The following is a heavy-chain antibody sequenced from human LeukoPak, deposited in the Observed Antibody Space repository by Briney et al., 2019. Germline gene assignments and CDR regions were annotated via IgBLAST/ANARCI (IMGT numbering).Heavy chain of an antibody. D-gene: IGHD2-2*01. J-gene: IGHJ6*02. CDR2: ISSSSSYI. V-gene: IGHV3-21*04. CDR3: ARASEECCSSTSCPDYYYYGMDV. Sequence: GGSLRLSCAASGFTFSSYSMNWVRQAPGKGLEWVSSISSSSSYIYYADSVKGRFTISRDNAKNSLYLQMNNLRAEDTAVYYCARASEECCSSTSCPDYYYYGMDVWGQGTTVTVSS. CDR1: GFTFSSYS.